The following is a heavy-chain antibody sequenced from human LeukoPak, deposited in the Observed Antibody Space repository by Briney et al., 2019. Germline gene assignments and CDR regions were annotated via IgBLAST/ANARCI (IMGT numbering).Heavy chain of an antibody. Sequence: PSETLSLTCAVSGYSISSGYYRGWIRQPPGKGLEWIGSIYHSGSTYYNPSLKSRVTISVDTSKNQFSLKLSSVTAADTAVYYCARLRYSSSWYDRYYFDYWGQGTLVTVSS. CDR3: ARLRYSSSWYDRYYFDY. CDR2: IYHSGST. CDR1: GYSISSGYY. D-gene: IGHD6-13*01. V-gene: IGHV4-38-2*01. J-gene: IGHJ4*02.